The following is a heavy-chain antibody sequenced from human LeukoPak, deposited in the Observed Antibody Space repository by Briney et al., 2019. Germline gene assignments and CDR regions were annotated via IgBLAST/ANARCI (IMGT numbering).Heavy chain of an antibody. CDR2: INQNGNKK. CDR1: GFSFSSDW. J-gene: IGHJ3*01. Sequence: TGGSLTLSCAASGFSFSSDWMNWVRQAPGKGLEWVANINQNGNKKYYVDSVKGRFTIPRDNAKNSLYLQMDSLRAEDTAVYYCARDPDILTGVALDFWGQGTLVTVSS. CDR3: ARDPDILTGVALDF. D-gene: IGHD3-9*01. V-gene: IGHV3-7*05.